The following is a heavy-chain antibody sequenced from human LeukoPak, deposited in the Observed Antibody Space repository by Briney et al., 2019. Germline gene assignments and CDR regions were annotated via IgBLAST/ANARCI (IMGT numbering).Heavy chain of an antibody. Sequence: ASVTVSCKASGYTFTSYYMHWVRQAPGQGLEWMGIINPSGGNTSYAQKFQGRVTMTRDTSTGTVYMELSSLRSEDTAVYYCARDPELGYCSGGSCHIRFDHWGQGTLVTVSS. CDR1: GYTFTSYY. V-gene: IGHV1-46*01. CDR3: ARDPELGYCSGGSCHIRFDH. CDR2: INPSGGNT. J-gene: IGHJ5*02. D-gene: IGHD2-15*01.